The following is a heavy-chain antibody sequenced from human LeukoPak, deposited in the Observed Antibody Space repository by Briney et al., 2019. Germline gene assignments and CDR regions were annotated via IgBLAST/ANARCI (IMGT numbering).Heavy chain of an antibody. J-gene: IGHJ4*02. CDR2: IYYSGST. V-gene: IGHV4-39*07. D-gene: IGHD5-24*01. Sequence: SQTLSLTCTVSGVSISSSSYYWGWIRHPPGKRLEWIGSIYYSGSTYYNPSLKSRVTISVDTSKNQFSLKLSSVTAADTAVYYCARLEMATIDFDYWGQGTLVTVSS. CDR3: ARLEMATIDFDY. CDR1: GVSISSSSYY.